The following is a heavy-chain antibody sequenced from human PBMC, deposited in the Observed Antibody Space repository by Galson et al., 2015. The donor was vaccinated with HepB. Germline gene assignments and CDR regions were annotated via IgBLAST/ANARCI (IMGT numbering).Heavy chain of an antibody. CDR1: GFIFRHHA. D-gene: IGHD3-16*01. V-gene: IGHV3-23*01. CDR2: INGRGSTR. CDR3: VKEGSWFGGDWFDP. J-gene: IGHJ5*02. Sequence: SLRLSCAGSGFIFRHHAMAWIRQAPGKGLEWVSGINGRGSTRSYSDAVKGRFSIPRDNSKDTFFLQMDNLRAEDTAVYYCVKEGSWFGGDWFDPWGQGALVTVS.